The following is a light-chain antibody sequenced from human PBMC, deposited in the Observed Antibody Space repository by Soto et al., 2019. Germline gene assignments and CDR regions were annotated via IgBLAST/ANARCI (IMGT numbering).Light chain of an antibody. CDR1: QGISRS. CDR2: ATS. V-gene: IGKV1-12*01. Sequence: DIQMTQSPSSVSASVGDRVTISCQASQGISRSLAWYQQKPGKAPNLLIYATSNLQSGVPSRFSGSGSGTDFTLTISSLQPEDFATYYCQQSYSMPLTFGQGTRLEIK. CDR3: QQSYSMPLT. J-gene: IGKJ5*01.